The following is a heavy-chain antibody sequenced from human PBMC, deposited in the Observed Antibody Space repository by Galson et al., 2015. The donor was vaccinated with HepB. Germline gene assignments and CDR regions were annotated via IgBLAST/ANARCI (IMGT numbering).Heavy chain of an antibody. D-gene: IGHD3-22*01. V-gene: IGHV1-2*02. CDR3: ARMFYYDTSGITAFDI. J-gene: IGHJ3*02. CDR1: GYTFTAFS. CDR2: IDANIGDT. Sequence: CKASGYTFTAFSMHWVRQAPGQGLEWMGWIDANIGDTNYAQRFQGRVSMTRDTSINTAYMELSGLRSDDTAVYYCARMFYYDTSGITAFDIWGQGTIVTISS.